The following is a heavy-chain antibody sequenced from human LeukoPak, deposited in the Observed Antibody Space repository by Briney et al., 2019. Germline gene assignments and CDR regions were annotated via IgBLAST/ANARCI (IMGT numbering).Heavy chain of an antibody. CDR2: IKQNGSPK. CDR1: GFTFGSYC. J-gene: IGHJ4*02. CDR3: ATPRGSGSYLAFDY. Sequence: GGSLRLSCAASGFTFGSYCMTWVRQAPGKGLEWVANIKQNGSPKYYVGSVEGRFTVSRDDTKKSLYLQMNILRAEETAVYCCATPRGSGSYLAFDYWGQGSLVTVSS. V-gene: IGHV3-7*01. D-gene: IGHD1-26*01.